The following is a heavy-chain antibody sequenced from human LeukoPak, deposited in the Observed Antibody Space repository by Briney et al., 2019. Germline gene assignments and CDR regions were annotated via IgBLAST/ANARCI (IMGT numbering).Heavy chain of an antibody. CDR3: ARTSSGSNYYYYGMDV. D-gene: IGHD3-10*01. CDR1: GFSLSTSGMC. CDR2: IDWDDDK. Sequence: SGPALVKPTHTLTLTCTFSGFSLSTSGMCVSWIRQPPGKALEWLARIDWDDDKYYSTSLKTRLTISKDTSKNQVVLTMTNMDPVDTATYYCARTSSGSNYYYYGMDVWGQGTTVTVSS. J-gene: IGHJ6*02. V-gene: IGHV2-70*11.